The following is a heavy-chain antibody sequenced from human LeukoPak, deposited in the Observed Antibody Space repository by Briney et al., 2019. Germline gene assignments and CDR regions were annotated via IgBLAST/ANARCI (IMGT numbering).Heavy chain of an antibody. D-gene: IGHD3-9*01. CDR3: ARLDGSNNWFDP. CDR2: IYYSGST. CDR1: GGSISSYY. J-gene: IGHJ5*02. V-gene: IGHV4-59*08. Sequence: TSETLSLTRTVSGGSISSYYWSWIRQPPGKGLEWIGYIYYSGSTNYNPSLKSRVTISVDTSKNQFSLKLSSVTAADTAVYYCARLDGSNNWFDPWGQGTLVTVSS.